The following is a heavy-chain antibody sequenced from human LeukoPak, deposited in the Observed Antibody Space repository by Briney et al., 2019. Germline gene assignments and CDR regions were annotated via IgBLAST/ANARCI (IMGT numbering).Heavy chain of an antibody. Sequence: KPSETLSLTCTVSGGSISNYFWSWLREPAGRGLEWIGRVYSSGSTDYNPSLKSRVTMSADTSKSQFSLKLSSVTAADTAVYYCVRGGEYTSGYYSDVFDVWGQGTVVTVSS. CDR2: VYSSGST. CDR1: GGSISNYF. V-gene: IGHV4-4*07. D-gene: IGHD6-19*01. CDR3: VRGGEYTSGYYSDVFDV. J-gene: IGHJ3*01.